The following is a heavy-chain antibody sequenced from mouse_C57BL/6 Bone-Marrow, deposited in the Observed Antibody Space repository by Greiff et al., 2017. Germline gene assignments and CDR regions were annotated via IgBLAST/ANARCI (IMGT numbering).Heavy chain of an antibody. CDR3: ARWNYYGSSYGY. V-gene: IGHV1-81*01. J-gene: IGHJ2*01. Sequence: QVQLQQSGAELARPGASVKLSCKASGYTFTSYGISWVKQRTGQGLEWIGEIYPRSGNTYYNEKFKGKATLTADKSSSTAYMGLRSLTSEDSAVYFCARWNYYGSSYGYWGQGTTLTVSS. D-gene: IGHD1-1*01. CDR2: IYPRSGNT. CDR1: GYTFTSYG.